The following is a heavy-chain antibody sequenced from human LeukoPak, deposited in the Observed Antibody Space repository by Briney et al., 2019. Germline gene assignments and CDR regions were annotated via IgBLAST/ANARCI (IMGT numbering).Heavy chain of an antibody. CDR2: ISESGTSI. CDR3: AKGVVVVAATMIDY. Sequence: GGSLRLSCAASGFTFSDYYMTWIRQAPGKGLDWVSYISESGTSIHYADSVKGRFTISRDNAKNTLYLQMNSLRAEDTAVYYCAKGVVVVAATMIDYWGQGTLVTVSS. CDR1: GFTFSDYY. D-gene: IGHD2-15*01. J-gene: IGHJ4*02. V-gene: IGHV3-11*01.